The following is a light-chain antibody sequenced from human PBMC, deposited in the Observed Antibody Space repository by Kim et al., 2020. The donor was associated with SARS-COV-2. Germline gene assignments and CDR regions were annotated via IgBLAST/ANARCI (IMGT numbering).Light chain of an antibody. CDR2: NRN. CDR3: AAWDDSLNGVV. CDR1: SSTIGSRT. J-gene: IGLJ2*01. Sequence: GQGVTFSCSGSSSTIGSRTVNWYQHLPGTAPTLLIYNRNQRPSGVPDRFSGSKSGTSASLAISGLQSEDEADYYCAAWDDSLNGVVFGGGTQLTV. V-gene: IGLV1-44*01.